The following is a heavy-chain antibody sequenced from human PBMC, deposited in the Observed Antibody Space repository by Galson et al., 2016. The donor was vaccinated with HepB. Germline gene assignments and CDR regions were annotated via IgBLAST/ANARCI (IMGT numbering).Heavy chain of an antibody. V-gene: IGHV5-51*01. CDR3: ARGHSGSSLPYFEY. CDR1: GYSFINHW. Sequence: QSGAEVKKPGESLRISCEGSGYSFINHWIVWVRQMPGKGLEWMGIIYPGDSDPRYSPAFKGQVTTSADKSIGTAYLQWSSLKASDTAMYYCARGHSGSSLPYFEYWGQGTLVTVSS. J-gene: IGHJ4*02. CDR2: IYPGDSDP. D-gene: IGHD1-26*01.